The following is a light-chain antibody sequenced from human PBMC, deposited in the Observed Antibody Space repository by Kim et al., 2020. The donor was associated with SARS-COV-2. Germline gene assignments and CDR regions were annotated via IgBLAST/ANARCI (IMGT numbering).Light chain of an antibody. CDR2: DAS. CDR1: QSSTSCY. V-gene: IGKV3-20*01. Sequence: WSPGERATLSCRASQSSTSCYLACYQQKPGQAHKLLIIDASSRGTGIPDRFSGGGSGTDFTLTIDRVAPEDVAVYYCQQYASPLTFGGGTKVDIK. J-gene: IGKJ4*01. CDR3: QQYASPLT.